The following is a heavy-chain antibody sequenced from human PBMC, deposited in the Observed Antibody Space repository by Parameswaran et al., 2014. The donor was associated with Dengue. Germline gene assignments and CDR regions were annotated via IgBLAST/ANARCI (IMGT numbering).Heavy chain of an antibody. CDR2: ISSNGGST. CDR3: ARDESYSSSSYFDY. Sequence: AMPGVRQAPGKGLEYVSAISSNGGSTYYANSVKGRFTISRDNSKNTLYLQMGSLRAEDMAVYYCARDESYSSSSYFDYWGQGTLVTVSS. CDR1: A. D-gene: IGHD6-6*01. V-gene: IGHV3-64*01. J-gene: IGHJ4*02.